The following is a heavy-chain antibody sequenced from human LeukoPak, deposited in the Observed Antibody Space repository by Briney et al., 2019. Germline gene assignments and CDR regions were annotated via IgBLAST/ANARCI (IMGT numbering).Heavy chain of an antibody. D-gene: IGHD3-22*01. Sequence: GGSLRLSCAASGFTFSSYSMNWVRQAPGKGLEWVSSISSSSSYIYYADSVKGRFTISRDNAKNSLYLQMNSLRAEDTAVYYCARDNYDSSGYYPFDYWGQGTLVTGSS. V-gene: IGHV3-21*01. CDR1: GFTFSSYS. J-gene: IGHJ4*02. CDR2: ISSSSSYI. CDR3: ARDNYDSSGYYPFDY.